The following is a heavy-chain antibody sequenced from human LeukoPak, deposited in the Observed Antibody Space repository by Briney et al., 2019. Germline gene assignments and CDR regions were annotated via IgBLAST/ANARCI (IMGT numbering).Heavy chain of an antibody. J-gene: IGHJ4*02. D-gene: IGHD6-13*01. CDR3: ARFIAAPYYFDY. V-gene: IGHV3-21*01. CDR2: ISSSRSYI. CDR1: GFTLRTYS. Sequence: GGSLRLSCAASGFTLRTYSMNWVRQAPGKGLEWVSFISSSRSYIYYADSVKGRFTISRDNAKNSLYLQMNSLRAEDTAVYYCARFIAAPYYFDYWGRGTLVTVSS.